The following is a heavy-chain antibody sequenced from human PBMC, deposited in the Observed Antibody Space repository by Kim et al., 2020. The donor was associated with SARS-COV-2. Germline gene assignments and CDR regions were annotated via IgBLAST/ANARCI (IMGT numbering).Heavy chain of an antibody. Sequence: SETLSLTCTVSGGSISSGGYYWSWIRQHPGKGLEWIGYIYYSGSTYYNPSLKSRVTISVDTSKNQFSLKLSSVTAADTAVYYCARSTHRRVNYYDSPTLGYWGQGTLVTVSS. CDR1: GGSISSGGYY. D-gene: IGHD3-22*01. V-gene: IGHV4-31*03. CDR2: IYYSGST. CDR3: ARSTHRRVNYYDSPTLGY. J-gene: IGHJ4*02.